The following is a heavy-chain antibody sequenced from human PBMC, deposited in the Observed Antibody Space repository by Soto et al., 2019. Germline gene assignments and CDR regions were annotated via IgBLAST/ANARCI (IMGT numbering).Heavy chain of an antibody. J-gene: IGHJ4*02. Sequence: PGGSLRLSCTVSGFAFNNYGINWVRQAPEKGLEWVSSISKSDYTYYSDSVTGRFTISRDNAKNSVSLQMNTLRVEDTAVYYCAREDSIIIPAVSDFWGQGTLVTVSS. V-gene: IGHV3-21*01. CDR2: ISKSDYT. D-gene: IGHD2-2*01. CDR1: GFAFNNYG. CDR3: AREDSIIIPAVSDF.